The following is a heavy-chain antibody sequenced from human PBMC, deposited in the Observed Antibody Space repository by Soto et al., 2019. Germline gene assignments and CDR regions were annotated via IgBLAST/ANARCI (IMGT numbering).Heavy chain of an antibody. CDR3: ARRYFYENQGVFDV. J-gene: IGHJ3*01. Sequence: QVRLQVSGPGLVAPSGTLYLTCAVSGGSINSSNWWSWVRQSPGKGLEWMGEIYQSGSTKYNPSFRSRFTVSIDKSMSHFSLKLTSVTAADSAVYYCARRYFYENQGVFDVWDQGTKVTVSS. CDR2: IYQSGST. V-gene: IGHV4-4*02. D-gene: IGHD3-22*01. CDR1: GGSINSSNW.